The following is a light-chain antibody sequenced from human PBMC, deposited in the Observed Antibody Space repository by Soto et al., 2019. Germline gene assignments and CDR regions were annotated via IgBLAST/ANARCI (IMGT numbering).Light chain of an antibody. CDR3: SSYSSLDTLL. J-gene: IGLJ2*01. CDR1: SIDIGRHKY. Sequence: QSALTQPASVSGSPGQSITISCTGTSIDIGRHKYVSWYQQHPGKAPKLMIYEVTKRPSGVSNRFSGSKSGNTASLTISGLQAEDEADYYCSSYSSLDTLLFGGGTKLTVL. CDR2: EVT. V-gene: IGLV2-23*02.